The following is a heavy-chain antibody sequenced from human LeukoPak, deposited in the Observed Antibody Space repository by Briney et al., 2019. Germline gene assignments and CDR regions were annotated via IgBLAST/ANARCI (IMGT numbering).Heavy chain of an antibody. V-gene: IGHV1-8*01. CDR1: EYTFTSYD. D-gene: IGHD2-15*01. CDR2: LNPNSGNT. J-gene: IGHJ5*02. Sequence: ASVKVSCKASEYTFTSYDVNWVRQATGQGLEWMGWLNPNSGNTVYAQKFQGRVTMTRDTSISTAYMELSSLRSEDTAMYYCARKNYCSGGSCYSRGWFDPWGQGTLVTVSS. CDR3: ARKNYCSGGSCYSRGWFDP.